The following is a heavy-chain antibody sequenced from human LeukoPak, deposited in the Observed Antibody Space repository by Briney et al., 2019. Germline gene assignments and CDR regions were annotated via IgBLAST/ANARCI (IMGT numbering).Heavy chain of an antibody. CDR1: GFTFSSFA. J-gene: IGHJ6*03. Sequence: GGSLRLSCAASGFTFSSFAMSWVRQAPGKGLEWVSAISGGGGSTYYADSVKGRFTISRDNSKNTLYPQMNSLGAEDTAVYYCAKRDWIVVTSTYYYYMDVWGKGTTVTVSS. V-gene: IGHV3-23*01. CDR3: AKRDWIVVTSTYYYYMDV. D-gene: IGHD3-22*01. CDR2: ISGGGGST.